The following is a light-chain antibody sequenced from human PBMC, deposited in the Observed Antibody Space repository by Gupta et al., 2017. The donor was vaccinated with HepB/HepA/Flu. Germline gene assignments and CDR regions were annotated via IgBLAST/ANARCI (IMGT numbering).Light chain of an antibody. Sequence: EIVLTQSPGTLSLSPGERATLSCRASQTVDSNYLAWYQHKSGQAPRLLIYSASRRATGIPDRFSGSGAGTDFTLSSTRREPEDFAVYYWQHDGTSQGFGGGTKVEIK. CDR3: QHDGTSQG. V-gene: IGKV3-20*01. J-gene: IGKJ4*01. CDR1: QTVDSNY. CDR2: SAS.